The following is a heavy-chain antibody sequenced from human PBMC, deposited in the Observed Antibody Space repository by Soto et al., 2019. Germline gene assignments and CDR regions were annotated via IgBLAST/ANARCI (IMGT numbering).Heavy chain of an antibody. CDR1: GFSFSNYA. J-gene: IGHJ2*01. V-gene: IGHV3-30-3*01. Sequence: QVQLVESGGGVVQPGRSLRLSCVASGFSFSNYAMHWVRQAPGTGLEWMSVISNDGSNEDYADSVNGRFTIFRDNSKDTLYLQMHSLRAEDTAVYYCARPYISGWYWYFDLWGRGTLVTVSS. D-gene: IGHD6-19*01. CDR2: ISNDGSNE. CDR3: ARPYISGWYWYFDL.